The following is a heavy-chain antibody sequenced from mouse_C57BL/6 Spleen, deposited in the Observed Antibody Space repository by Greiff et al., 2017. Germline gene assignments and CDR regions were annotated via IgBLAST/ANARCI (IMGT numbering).Heavy chain of an antibody. D-gene: IGHD1-1*01. CDR1: GYTFTSYW. V-gene: IGHV1-55*01. CDR2: IYPGSGST. Sequence: QVQLQQSGAELVKPGASVKMSCKASGYTFTSYWITWVKQRPGQGLEWIGDIYPGSGSTNYNEKFKSKATLTVDTSSSTAYMQLSSLTSEDSAVYYSARGGYYYGSSPFDYWGQGTTLTVSS. J-gene: IGHJ2*01. CDR3: ARGGYYYGSSPFDY.